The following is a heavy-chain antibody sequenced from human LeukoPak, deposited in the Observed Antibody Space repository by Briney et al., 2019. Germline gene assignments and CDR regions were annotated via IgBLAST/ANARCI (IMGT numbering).Heavy chain of an antibody. CDR3: ATYTRYCSGGSCYSWPYYYYMDV. CDR1: GYTFTSYY. V-gene: IGHV1-46*01. CDR2: INPSGSST. Sequence: GASVKVSCKASGYTFTSYYMHWVRQAPGQGLEWLGLINPSGSSTLYAQKFQGRVTMTRDMSTTTDYMELSSLRSEDTAVYYCATYTRYCSGGSCYSWPYYYYMDVWGKGTTVTISS. D-gene: IGHD2-15*01. J-gene: IGHJ6*03.